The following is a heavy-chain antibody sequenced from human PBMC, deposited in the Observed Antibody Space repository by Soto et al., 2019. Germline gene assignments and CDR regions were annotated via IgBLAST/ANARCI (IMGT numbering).Heavy chain of an antibody. J-gene: IGHJ5*02. V-gene: IGHV3-23*01. CDR3: AKDLTYCSSTSCYNWFDP. Sequence: GGSLRLSCAASGFTFSSYAMSWVRQAPGKRLEWVSATSGSGGSTYYADSVKGRFTISRDNSKNTLYLQMNSLRAEDTAVYYCAKDLTYCSSTSCYNWFDPWGQGTLVTVSS. CDR1: GFTFSSYA. D-gene: IGHD2-2*01. CDR2: TSGSGGST.